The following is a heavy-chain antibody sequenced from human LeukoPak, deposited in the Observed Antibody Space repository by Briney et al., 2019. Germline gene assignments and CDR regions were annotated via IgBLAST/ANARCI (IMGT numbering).Heavy chain of an antibody. CDR1: GFTFSSYW. V-gene: IGHV3-7*01. Sequence: GGSLRLSCAASGFTFSSYWMSWVRQAPGKGLEWVANIKQDGSEKYYVDSVKGRFTISRDNAKNSLYLQMNSLRAEDTAVYYCARVLSGSHSFYYGMDVWGQGTTVTVSS. J-gene: IGHJ6*02. D-gene: IGHD1-26*01. CDR2: IKQDGSEK. CDR3: ARVLSGSHSFYYGMDV.